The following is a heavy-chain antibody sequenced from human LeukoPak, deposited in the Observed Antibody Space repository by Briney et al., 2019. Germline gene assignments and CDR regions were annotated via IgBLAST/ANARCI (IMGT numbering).Heavy chain of an antibody. CDR3: ARDTPLRVDDYVWGSYCPREGYYYMDV. V-gene: IGHV1-18*01. J-gene: IGHJ6*03. CDR2: ISAYNGNT. Sequence: ASVKVSCKASGYTFTSYGISWVRQAPGQGLEWMGWISAYNGNTNYAQKLQGRVTMTTDTSTSTAYMELRSLRSDDTAVYYCARDTPLRVDDYVWGSYCPREGYYYMDVWGKGTTVTVSS. D-gene: IGHD3-16*01. CDR1: GYTFTSYG.